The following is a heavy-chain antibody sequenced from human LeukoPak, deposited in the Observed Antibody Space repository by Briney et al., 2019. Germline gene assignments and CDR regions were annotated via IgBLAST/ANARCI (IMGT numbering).Heavy chain of an antibody. J-gene: IGHJ4*02. V-gene: IGHV3-30*18. Sequence: GGSLRLSCAASGFTFSSYGMHWVRQAPGKGLEWVAVISYDGSNKYYADPVKGRFTISRDNSKNTLYLQMNSLRAEDTAVYYCAKAPAAAAPDYWGQGTLVTVSS. CDR1: GFTFSSYG. CDR3: AKAPAAAAPDY. CDR2: ISYDGSNK. D-gene: IGHD6-13*01.